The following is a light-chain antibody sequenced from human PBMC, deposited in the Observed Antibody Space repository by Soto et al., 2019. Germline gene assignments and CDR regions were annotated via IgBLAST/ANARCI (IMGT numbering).Light chain of an antibody. J-gene: IGLJ3*02. Sequence: LTQPPSASGSPGQSLTISCTGTSSDVGAHNYVSWYQQNPGKAPKLMLYDVNKRPSGVPDRFSGSKSGNTASLTVSGLQAEDEADYYCSSYAGGNNWVFGGGTKLTVL. V-gene: IGLV2-8*01. CDR2: DVN. CDR1: SSDVGAHNY. CDR3: SSYAGGNNWV.